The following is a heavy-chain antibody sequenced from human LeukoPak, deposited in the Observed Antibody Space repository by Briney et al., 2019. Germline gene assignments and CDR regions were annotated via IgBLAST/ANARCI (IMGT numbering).Heavy chain of an antibody. J-gene: IGHJ4*02. CDR2: IYYSGST. CDR1: GGSISSGDYY. D-gene: IGHD1-26*01. V-gene: IGHV4-30-4*01. CDR3: ARASWELLHYFDY. Sequence: SETLSLTCTVSGGSISSGDYYWSWIRQPPGKGLEWIGYIYYSGSTYYNPSLKSRVTISVDTSKNQFSLKLSSVTAADTAVYYCARASWELLHYFDYWGQGTLVIVSS.